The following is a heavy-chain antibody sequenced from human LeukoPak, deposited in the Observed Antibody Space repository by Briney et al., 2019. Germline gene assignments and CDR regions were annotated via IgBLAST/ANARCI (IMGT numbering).Heavy chain of an antibody. CDR1: GFTFSSYN. CDR3: ARDTTHYDILTGSLHYFDY. V-gene: IGHV3-21*01. J-gene: IGHJ4*02. CDR2: ISSTSSYI. D-gene: IGHD3-9*01. Sequence: GGSLRLSCAASGFTFSSYNMNWVRQAPGKGLEWVSSISSTSSYIYYADSIKGRFTISRDNAKNSLYLQMNSLRAEDTAVYYCARDTTHYDILTGSLHYFDYWGQGTLVTVSS.